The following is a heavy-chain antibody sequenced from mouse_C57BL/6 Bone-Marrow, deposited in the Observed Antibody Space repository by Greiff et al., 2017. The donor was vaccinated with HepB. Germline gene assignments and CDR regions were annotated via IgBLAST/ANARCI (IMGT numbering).Heavy chain of an antibody. Sequence: VMLVQSGAELAKPGASVKLSCKASGYTFTGYCMHWVKQRPGQGLEWIGYINPSSGYTKYNQKFKDKATLTADKSSNTAYMQLSSLTYEDSAVYYCGYYDYDEGYAMDYWGQGTSVTVSS. J-gene: IGHJ4*01. CDR2: INPSSGYT. V-gene: IGHV1-7*01. CDR1: GYTFTGYC. D-gene: IGHD2-4*01. CDR3: GYYDYDEGYAMDY.